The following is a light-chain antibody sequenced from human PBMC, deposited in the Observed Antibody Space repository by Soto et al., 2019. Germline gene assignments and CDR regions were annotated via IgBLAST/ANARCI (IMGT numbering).Light chain of an antibody. V-gene: IGKV2-28*01. CDR3: MRGLQSI. J-gene: IGKJ5*01. CDR1: QSLLHSNGNNY. CDR2: RGS. Sequence: DIAMTPTPLSLPVTPGEPASISCRSSQSLLHSNGNNYLDWFLQKPGQSPQLLIYRGSIRASGVPDRFSGSGSGTDFTLRITRVEAEDVGVYYCMRGLQSIFGQGTRLEIK.